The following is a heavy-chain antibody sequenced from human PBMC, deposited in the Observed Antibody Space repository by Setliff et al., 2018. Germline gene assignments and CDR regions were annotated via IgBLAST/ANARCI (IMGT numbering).Heavy chain of an antibody. J-gene: IGHJ4*02. Sequence: SETLSLTCTVSGGSISSSSYYWGWIRQPPGKGLEWIGSIYYSGSTYYNPSLKSRVSISVDTSKNQFSLKLSSVTAADTAVYYCARLGYRGDLDYWGQGTPVTVSS. CDR1: GGSISSSSYY. D-gene: IGHD5-12*01. V-gene: IGHV4-39*01. CDR3: ARLGYRGDLDY. CDR2: IYYSGST.